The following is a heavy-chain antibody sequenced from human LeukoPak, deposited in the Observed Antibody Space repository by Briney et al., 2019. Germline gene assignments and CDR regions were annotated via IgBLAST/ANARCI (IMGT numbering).Heavy chain of an antibody. CDR2: VSESGDSI. J-gene: IGHJ4*02. CDR1: GFTFSHYA. V-gene: IGHV3-23*01. CDR3: ARGHHGDS. D-gene: IGHD1-14*01. Sequence: GGSLRLSCAASGFTFSHYAMTWVRQGPGQGLEWVSTVSESGDSIYYADSVKGRFIISRDNSKNTMYLQMNSLRAKDTATYYCARGHHGDSWGQGTLVTVSS.